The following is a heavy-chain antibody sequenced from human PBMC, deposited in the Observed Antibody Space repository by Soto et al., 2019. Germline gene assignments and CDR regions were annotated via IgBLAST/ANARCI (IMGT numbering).Heavy chain of an antibody. J-gene: IGHJ3*02. V-gene: IGHV4-59*01. CDR1: GGSISSYY. CDR3: AKGLGMGIDAFDI. D-gene: IGHD7-27*01. CDR2: IYYSGST. Sequence: SETLSLTCTVSGGSISSYYWSWIRQPPGKGLEWIGYIYYSGSTNYNPSLKSRVTISVDTSKNQFSLKLSSVTAADTAVYYCAKGLGMGIDAFDIWGQGTMVTVSS.